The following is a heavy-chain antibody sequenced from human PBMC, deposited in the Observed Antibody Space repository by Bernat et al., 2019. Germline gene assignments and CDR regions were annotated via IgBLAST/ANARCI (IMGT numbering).Heavy chain of an antibody. J-gene: IGHJ4*02. V-gene: IGHV3-48*02. D-gene: IGHD3-16*02. Sequence: VQLVESGGGVAQPGGSLRLSCVGSGFIFSRYNMNWVRQAPGKGLEWISYISTSSSTIFQADSVRGRFTISRDNAKNSLYLQMNSLRDEDTAVYYCARVGRWNSGELSLDYWGQGTPVTVSS. CDR1: GFIFSRYN. CDR3: ARVGRWNSGELSLDY. CDR2: ISTSSSTI.